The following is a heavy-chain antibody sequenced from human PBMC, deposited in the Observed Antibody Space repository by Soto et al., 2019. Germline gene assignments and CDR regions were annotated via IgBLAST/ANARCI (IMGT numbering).Heavy chain of an antibody. CDR3: ARGPGRWGNSYGMDG. Sequence: QVQLMQSGAEVKKPGASVKVSCKASGYTFSIYGITWVRQAPGQGLEWMGWISAHTGITNYAQEFQGRVTMTTDTSKSTASIELRSLKSDYTAVYYCARGPGRWGNSYGMDGWGKGTTVTVSS. CDR2: ISAHTGIT. V-gene: IGHV1-18*01. CDR1: GYTFSIYG. J-gene: IGHJ6*04. D-gene: IGHD3-16*01.